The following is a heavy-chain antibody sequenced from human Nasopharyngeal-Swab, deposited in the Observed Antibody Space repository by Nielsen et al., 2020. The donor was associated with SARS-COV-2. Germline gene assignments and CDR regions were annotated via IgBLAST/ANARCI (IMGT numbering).Heavy chain of an antibody. CDR1: GFTFSSYD. V-gene: IGHV3-13*04. Sequence: GESLKISCAASGFTFSSYDMHWVRQATGKGLEWVSAIGTAGDTYYPGSVKGRFTISRENAKNSLYLQMNSLRAGDTAVYYCARDLYSSGGKYYYYGMDVWGQGTTVTVS. CDR2: IGTAGDT. J-gene: IGHJ6*02. D-gene: IGHD6-19*01. CDR3: ARDLYSSGGKYYYYGMDV.